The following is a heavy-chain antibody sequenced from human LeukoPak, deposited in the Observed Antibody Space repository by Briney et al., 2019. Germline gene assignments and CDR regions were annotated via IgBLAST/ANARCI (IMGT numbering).Heavy chain of an antibody. J-gene: IGHJ6*03. CDR1: GFTFSSYG. Sequence: GGSLRLSCAASGFTFSSYGMHWVRQAPGKGLEWVAFIRYDGSNKYYADSVKGRFTISRDNSKNTLYLQMNSLRAEDTAVYYCATLTYYDFWSGYYNYYYYMDVWGKGTTVTVSS. CDR3: ATLTYYDFWSGYYNYYYYMDV. D-gene: IGHD3-3*01. V-gene: IGHV3-30*02. CDR2: IRYDGSNK.